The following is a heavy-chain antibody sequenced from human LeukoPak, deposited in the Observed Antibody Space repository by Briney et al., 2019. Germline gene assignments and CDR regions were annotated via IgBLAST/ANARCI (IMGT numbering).Heavy chain of an antibody. D-gene: IGHD3-9*01. Sequence: VASVKVSCKASGYTFTSYAMNWVRQAPGQGLEWMGWINPNSGGTNYAQRFQGRVTMTRDTSISTAYMELSRLRSDDTAVYYCAPLFDWLENFDYWGQGTLVTVSS. V-gene: IGHV1-2*02. CDR1: GYTFTSYA. J-gene: IGHJ4*02. CDR2: INPNSGGT. CDR3: APLFDWLENFDY.